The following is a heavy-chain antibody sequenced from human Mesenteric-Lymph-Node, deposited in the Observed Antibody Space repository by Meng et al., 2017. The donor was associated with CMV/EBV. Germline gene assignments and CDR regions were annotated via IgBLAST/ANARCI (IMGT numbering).Heavy chain of an antibody. Sequence: GSLRLSCAVYGGSFSGYYWSWIRQPPGKGLEWIGEINHSGSTNYNPSLKSRVTISVDTSKNQFSLKLSSVTAADTAVYYCATQDSYYDILTGYYSRGFNYWGQGTLVTVSS. CDR2: INHSGST. CDR1: GGSFSGYY. J-gene: IGHJ4*02. D-gene: IGHD3-9*01. CDR3: ATQDSYYDILTGYYSRGFNY. V-gene: IGHV4-34*01.